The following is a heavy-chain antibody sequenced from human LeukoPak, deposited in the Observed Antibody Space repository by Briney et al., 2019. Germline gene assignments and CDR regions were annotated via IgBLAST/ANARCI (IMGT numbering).Heavy chain of an antibody. D-gene: IGHD3-3*01. V-gene: IGHV4-61*02. Sequence: SETLSLTCTVSGGSVSSGFYYWSWIRQPAGKGLEWIGRIYTSGSTNYNPSLKSRVTISVDTSKNQFSLKLRSVTATDTGVYYCARALDDAFDIWGQGTKVTVSS. J-gene: IGHJ3*02. CDR3: ARALDDAFDI. CDR1: GGSVSSGFYY. CDR2: IYTSGST.